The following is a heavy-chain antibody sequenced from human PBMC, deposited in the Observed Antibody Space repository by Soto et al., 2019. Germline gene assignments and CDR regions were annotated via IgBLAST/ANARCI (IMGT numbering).Heavy chain of an antibody. CDR2: ISGSGDSA. J-gene: IGHJ3*02. CDR1: GFTFNNYD. D-gene: IGHD2-8*01. CDR3: AKEDDTWTNGHFDI. V-gene: IGHV3-23*01. Sequence: EVQLLESGGGFVQPGGSLRLSCAASGFTFNNYDMSWVRQAPGKGLEWVAGISGSGDSAYYADSVKGRFTISRDNSNNTLYVYMNTLKSEDTAIYYCAKEDDTWTNGHFDIWGQGTVVTVSS.